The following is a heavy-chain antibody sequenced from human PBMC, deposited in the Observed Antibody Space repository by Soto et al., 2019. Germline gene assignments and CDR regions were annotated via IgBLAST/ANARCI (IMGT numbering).Heavy chain of an antibody. CDR2: FYYTGTT. V-gene: IGHV4-39*01. CDR1: GGSISITGYY. D-gene: IGHD2-2*01. Sequence: SETLSLTCTVSGGSISITGYYWGWVRQPPGKGLEWIGSFYYTGTTYDTPSLRSRVTISADMSKNQFSLRLSSVTAADTARYYCARGWCSTSCYHYYYYYGMDVWGQGTTVTVSS. CDR3: ARGWCSTSCYHYYYYYGMDV. J-gene: IGHJ6*02.